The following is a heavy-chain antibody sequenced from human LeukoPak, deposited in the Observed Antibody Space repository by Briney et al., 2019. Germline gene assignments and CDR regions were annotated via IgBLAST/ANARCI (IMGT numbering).Heavy chain of an antibody. Sequence: GALRLSCAASGFTFSDFGMHWVRQAPGKRLEWVAVISYDGSNKYYADSVKGRFTISRDNSKNTLYLQMNSLRAEDTAVYYCARASMVRGVWTPFDIWGQGTMVTVSS. J-gene: IGHJ3*02. CDR1: GFTFSDFG. CDR3: ARASMVRGVWTPFDI. V-gene: IGHV3-30*03. CDR2: ISYDGSNK. D-gene: IGHD3-10*01.